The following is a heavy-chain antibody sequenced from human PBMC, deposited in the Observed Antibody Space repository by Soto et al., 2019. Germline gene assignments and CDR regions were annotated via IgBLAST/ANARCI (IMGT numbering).Heavy chain of an antibody. Sequence: SQTLSLTSAISGDSVSSNSAAWNWIRQSPSRGLEWLGRTYYRSKWYNDYAVSVKSRITINPDTSKNQFSLQLNSVTPEDTAVYYCARDCTNGVCYPSYHYGMDVWGQGTTVTVSS. CDR3: ARDCTNGVCYPSYHYGMDV. D-gene: IGHD2-8*01. V-gene: IGHV6-1*01. CDR1: GDSVSSNSAA. CDR2: TYYRSKWYN. J-gene: IGHJ6*02.